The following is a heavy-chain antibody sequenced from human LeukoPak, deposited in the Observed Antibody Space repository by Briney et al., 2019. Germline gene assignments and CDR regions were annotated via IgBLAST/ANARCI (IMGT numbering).Heavy chain of an antibody. V-gene: IGHV4-39*07. Sequence: SETLSLTCTVSGGSISSSSYYWGWIRQPPGKGLEWIGSIYYSGSTYYNPSLKSRVTISVDTSKNQFSLRLSSVTAADTAVYYCARGPYSSSAEDYYYYYMDVWGKGTTVTVSS. CDR2: IYYSGST. CDR3: ARGPYSSSAEDYYYYYMDV. J-gene: IGHJ6*03. CDR1: GGSISSSSYY. D-gene: IGHD6-6*01.